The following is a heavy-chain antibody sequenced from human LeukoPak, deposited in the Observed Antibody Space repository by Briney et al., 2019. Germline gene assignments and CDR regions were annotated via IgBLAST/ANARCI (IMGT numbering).Heavy chain of an antibody. Sequence: SETLSLTCTVSGGSISSHYWSFIRQPPGKGLEWLGYIYYSGTTYYNPSLKSRVTISVDTSKNQFSLKLSSVTAADTAVYYCARMVESTVTIAFENWFDPWGQGTLVTVSS. J-gene: IGHJ5*02. D-gene: IGHD4-11*01. CDR2: IYYSGTT. V-gene: IGHV4-59*11. CDR3: ARMVESTVTIAFENWFDP. CDR1: GGSISSHY.